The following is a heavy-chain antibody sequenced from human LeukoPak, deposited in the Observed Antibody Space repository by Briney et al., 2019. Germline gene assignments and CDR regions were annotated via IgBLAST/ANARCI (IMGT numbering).Heavy chain of an antibody. J-gene: IGHJ4*02. D-gene: IGHD5-12*01. CDR3: ARVGDIGSSIGYDY. V-gene: IGHV3-30*06. CDR1: GFTFSSYG. Sequence: PGGSLRLSCAASGFTFSSYGMHWVRQAPGKGLEWVAVISLDGSKKYSADSVKGRCTISRDNSKNSLYLQMNSLRVEDTAVYYCARVGDIGSSIGYDYWGQGTLVIVSS. CDR2: ISLDGSKK.